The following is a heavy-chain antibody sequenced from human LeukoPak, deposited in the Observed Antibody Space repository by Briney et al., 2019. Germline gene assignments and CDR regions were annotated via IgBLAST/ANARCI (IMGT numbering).Heavy chain of an antibody. CDR3: AKARGGDANHFDS. CDR1: GFTFFDHT. CDR2: ISWNGDIS. V-gene: IGHV3-43*01. Sequence: GGSLRLSCVASGFTFFDHTMNWIRQPPGKGLEWISLISWNGDISYYADSVKGRFTISRDNSKNSLYLQINSLTTEDTALYYCAKARGGDANHFDSWGQGTLVTVSS. J-gene: IGHJ4*02.